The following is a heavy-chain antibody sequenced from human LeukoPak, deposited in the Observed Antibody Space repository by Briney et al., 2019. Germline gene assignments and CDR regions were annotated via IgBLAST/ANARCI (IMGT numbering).Heavy chain of an antibody. D-gene: IGHD6-13*01. CDR2: ISYDGSNK. CDR1: GFTFSSYA. V-gene: IGHV3-30-3*01. Sequence: GGSLRLSCAASGFTFSSYAMHWVRQAPGKGLEWVAVISYDGSNKYYADSVKGRFTISRDNSKNTLYLQMNSLRAEDTAVYYCARKKGVRAGGDYWGPGTLVNVSS. CDR3: ARKKGVRAGGDY. J-gene: IGHJ4*02.